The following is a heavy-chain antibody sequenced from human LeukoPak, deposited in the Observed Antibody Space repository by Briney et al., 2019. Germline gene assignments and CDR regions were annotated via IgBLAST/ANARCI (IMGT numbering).Heavy chain of an antibody. D-gene: IGHD2-2*01. CDR3: ARDRRDHIVVVPAVSGMDV. V-gene: IGHV1-2*04. CDR1: GYTFTGYY. CDR2: INPNSGGT. Sequence: ASVKVSCKASGYTFTGYYMHWVRQAPGQGLEWMGWINPNSGGTNYAQKFQGWVTMTRDTSISTAYMELSRLRSDDTAVYYCARDRRDHIVVVPAVSGMDVWGQGTTVTVSS. J-gene: IGHJ6*02.